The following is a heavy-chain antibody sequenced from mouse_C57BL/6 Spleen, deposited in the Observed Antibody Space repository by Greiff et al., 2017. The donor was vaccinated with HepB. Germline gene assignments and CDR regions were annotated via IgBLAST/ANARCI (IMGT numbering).Heavy chain of an antibody. CDR1: GYTFTSYG. Sequence: QVQLKESGAELARPGASVKLSCKASGYTFTSYGISWVKQRTGQGLEWIGEIYPRSGNTYYNEKFKGKATLTADKSSSTAYMELRSLTSEDSAVYFCARWYYGYFDYWGQGTTLTVSS. CDR2: IYPRSGNT. V-gene: IGHV1-81*01. CDR3: ARWYYGYFDY. D-gene: IGHD1-1*01. J-gene: IGHJ2*01.